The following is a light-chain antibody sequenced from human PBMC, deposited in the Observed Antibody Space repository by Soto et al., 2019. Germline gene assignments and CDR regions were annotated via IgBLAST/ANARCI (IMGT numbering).Light chain of an antibody. CDR3: QHYNSYSEA. J-gene: IGKJ1*01. CDR2: KAS. V-gene: IGKV1-5*03. Sequence: DIQMTQSPSSLSAYVGYRVTITCRASQSISSYLNWYQQKPGKAPKLLIYKASTLKSGVPSRFSGSGSGTEFTLTISSLQPDDFATYYCQHYNSYSEAFGQGTKVDIK. CDR1: QSISSY.